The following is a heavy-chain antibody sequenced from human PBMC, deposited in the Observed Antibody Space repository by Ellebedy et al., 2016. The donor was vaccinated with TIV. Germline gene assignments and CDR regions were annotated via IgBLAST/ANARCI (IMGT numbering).Heavy chain of an antibody. CDR1: GFSVSNTY. Sequence: PGGSLTLSCAASGFSVSNTYMRWVRHAPGQGLEWFSLIYTGGQTYYADSVRGRLTITRDNSKNKLHLQMISLKVEDTAVYYCARGGTFRGAWGRGTLVTVSS. J-gene: IGHJ5*02. CDR2: IYTGGQT. V-gene: IGHV3-66*01. D-gene: IGHD2/OR15-2a*01. CDR3: ARGGTFRGA.